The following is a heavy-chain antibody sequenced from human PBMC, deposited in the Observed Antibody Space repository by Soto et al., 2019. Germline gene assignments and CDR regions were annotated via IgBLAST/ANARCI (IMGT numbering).Heavy chain of an antibody. CDR2: VSSNGGST. V-gene: IGHV3-64*07. J-gene: IGHJ3*02. D-gene: IGHD6-13*01. Sequence: EVQLVESGGGLVQPGGSLRLSCAASGFTFSSHTMHWVRQAPGKGLEYVSTVSSNGGSTYYADSVRGRFTNSRDNSKNTLYLQMGSLRAEDMAVYYCARGLGSSWYYAFDIWGQGTMVTVSS. CDR3: ARGLGSSWYYAFDI. CDR1: GFTFSSHT.